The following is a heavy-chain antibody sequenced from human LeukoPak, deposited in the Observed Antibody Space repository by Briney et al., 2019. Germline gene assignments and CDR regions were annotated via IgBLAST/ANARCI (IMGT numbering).Heavy chain of an antibody. J-gene: IGHJ4*02. Sequence: SETLSLTCTVSGYSISSGYYWGWIRQPPGKGLEWIGYIYYSGSTNYNPSLKSRVTISVDTSKNQFSLKLSSVTAADTAVYYCARTGFWGGYLHDYWGQGTLVTVSS. V-gene: IGHV4-61*01. D-gene: IGHD3-3*01. CDR1: GYSISSGYY. CDR3: ARTGFWGGYLHDY. CDR2: IYYSGST.